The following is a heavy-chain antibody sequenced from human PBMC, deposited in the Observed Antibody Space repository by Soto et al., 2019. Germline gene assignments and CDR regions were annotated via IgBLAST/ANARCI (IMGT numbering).Heavy chain of an antibody. CDR1: GFTFSDYY. CDR3: AKDHEYDSSGYYPVYFDY. J-gene: IGHJ4*02. D-gene: IGHD3-22*01. V-gene: IGHV3-11*05. CDR2: ISSSSSYT. Sequence: GGSLRLSCAASGFTFSDYYMSWIRQAPGKGLEWVSYISSSSSYTNYADSVKGRFTISRDNAKNSLYLQMNSLRAEDTAVYYCAKDHEYDSSGYYPVYFDYWGQGTLVTVSS.